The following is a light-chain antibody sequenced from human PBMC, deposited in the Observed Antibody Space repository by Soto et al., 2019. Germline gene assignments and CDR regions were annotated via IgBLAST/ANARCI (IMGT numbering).Light chain of an antibody. Sequence: EIVLTQSPDTLSLSPGERATLSCTASESVTSSCLAWYQRKPGQAPRLLIHTTSTRATDIPDRFSGSGSGTDFTLTISILEPEDFALYYCQQCGGSPLFSFGPGTRVDI. CDR3: QQCGGSPLFS. CDR2: TTS. CDR1: ESVTSSC. J-gene: IGKJ3*01. V-gene: IGKV3-20*01.